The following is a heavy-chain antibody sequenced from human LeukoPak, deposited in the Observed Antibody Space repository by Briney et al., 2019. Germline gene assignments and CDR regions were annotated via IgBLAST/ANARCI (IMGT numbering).Heavy chain of an antibody. CDR3: ARRVGLDFWSGSRGWFDP. J-gene: IGHJ5*02. V-gene: IGHV4-38-2*02. CDR2: IYQSGTT. CDR1: ANSISSGYY. D-gene: IGHD3-3*01. Sequence: SETLSLTCTVSANSISSGYYWGWIRQPPGKGLEWIGNIYQSGTTYNNPSLKSRVTISIDTSKNQFSLKLSSVTAADTAVYYCARRVGLDFWSGSRGWFDPWGQGTLVTVSS.